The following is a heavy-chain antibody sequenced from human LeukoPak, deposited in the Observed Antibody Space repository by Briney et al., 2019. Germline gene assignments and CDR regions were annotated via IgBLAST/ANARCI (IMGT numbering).Heavy chain of an antibody. CDR3: AKDFGPTVVSLLRY. D-gene: IGHD4-23*01. Sequence: GGSLRLSCAASGFTFSSYAMSWVRQAPGKGLEWVSAISGSGGSTYYADSVKGRFTISRDNSKNTLYLQMNSLRAEDTAVYYCAKDFGPTVVSLLRYWGQGTLVTVS. J-gene: IGHJ4*02. V-gene: IGHV3-23*01. CDR2: ISGSGGST. CDR1: GFTFSSYA.